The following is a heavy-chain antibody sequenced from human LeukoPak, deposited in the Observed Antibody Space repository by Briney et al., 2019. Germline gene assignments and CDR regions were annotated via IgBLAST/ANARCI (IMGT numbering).Heavy chain of an antibody. V-gene: IGHV3-21*01. J-gene: IGHJ4*02. CDR3: ARPSQLLFDGGY. CDR2: ISSIISYI. D-gene: IGHD2-21*02. CDR1: GFTFSSYS. Sequence: PGGSLKLSCAASGFTFSSYSMNWVRQAPGKGLEWVSSISSIISYIYYADSVKGRFTISRDNAKNSLYLQMNSQRAEDTAVYYCARPSQLLFDGGYWGQGTLVTVSS.